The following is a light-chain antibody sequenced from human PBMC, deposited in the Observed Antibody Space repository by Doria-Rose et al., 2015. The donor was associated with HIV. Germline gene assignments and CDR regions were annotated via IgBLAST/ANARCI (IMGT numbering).Light chain of an antibody. CDR3: HQYGTSWT. J-gene: IGKJ1*01. V-gene: IGKV3-20*01. Sequence: TQSPGTLSLSPGERATLSCRASQSFSSTYLAWCQQKPGQAPSLLIYDGSTRATGIPDRFSASGSGTDFPLTINRLEPEDFALYYCHQYGTSWTFGQGTKVEI. CDR2: DGS. CDR1: QSFSSTY.